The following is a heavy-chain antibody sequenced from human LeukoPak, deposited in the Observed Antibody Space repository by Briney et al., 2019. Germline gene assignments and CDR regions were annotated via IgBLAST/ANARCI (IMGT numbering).Heavy chain of an antibody. V-gene: IGHV4-59*10. Sequence: PSETLSLTCAVYGGSFSGYYWSWIRQPAGKGLEWIGRIYTSGSTNYNPSLKSRVTMSVDTSKNQFSLKLSSVTAADTAVYYCARVGMAWADWYFDLWGRGTLVTVSS. CDR2: IYTSGST. J-gene: IGHJ2*01. D-gene: IGHD1-26*01. CDR1: GGSFSGYY. CDR3: ARVGMAWADWYFDL.